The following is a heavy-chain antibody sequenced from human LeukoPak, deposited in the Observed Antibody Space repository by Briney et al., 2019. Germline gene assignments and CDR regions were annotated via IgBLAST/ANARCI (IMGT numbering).Heavy chain of an antibody. V-gene: IGHV1-8*01. D-gene: IGHD3-22*01. CDR1: GYTFTSYD. CDR3: ARGFTYYYDSSGYYEADY. Sequence: ASVKASCKASGYTFTSYDINWVRQATGQGLEWMGWMNPNSGNTGYAQKFQGRVTMTRNTSISTAYMELSSLRSEDTAVYYCARGFTYYYDSSGYYEADYWGQGTLVTVSS. J-gene: IGHJ4*02. CDR2: MNPNSGNT.